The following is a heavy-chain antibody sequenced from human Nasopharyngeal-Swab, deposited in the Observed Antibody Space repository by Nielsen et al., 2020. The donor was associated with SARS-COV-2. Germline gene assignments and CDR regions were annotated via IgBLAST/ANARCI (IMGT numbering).Heavy chain of an antibody. J-gene: IGHJ5*02. CDR1: GFTFSNYW. Sequence: GESLKISCADSGFTFSNYWMNWVRQAPGKGLEWVANIKEDGSEAHYVGSVRGRFTISRDNAENSLYLQMNSLRAEDTAVYYCAKDIRGYYDFSPWGLGTLVTVAS. CDR3: AKDIRGYYDFSP. D-gene: IGHD3-3*01. V-gene: IGHV3-7*03. CDR2: IKEDGSEA.